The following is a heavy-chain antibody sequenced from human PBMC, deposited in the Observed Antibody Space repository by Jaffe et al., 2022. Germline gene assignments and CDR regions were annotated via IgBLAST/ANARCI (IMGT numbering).Heavy chain of an antibody. CDR1: GFSFSSYW. D-gene: IGHD2-2*01. CDR2: INSDGSST. Sequence: EVQLVESGGGLVQPGGSLRLSCAASGFSFSSYWMHWVRQAPGKGLVWVSRINSDGSSTTYADSVKGRFTISRDNAKNTLYLQMNSLRAEDTAVYYCARDQGGIYCSSTSCYGGWFGPWGQGTLVTVSS. V-gene: IGHV3-74*01. J-gene: IGHJ5*02. CDR3: ARDQGGIYCSSTSCYGGWFGP.